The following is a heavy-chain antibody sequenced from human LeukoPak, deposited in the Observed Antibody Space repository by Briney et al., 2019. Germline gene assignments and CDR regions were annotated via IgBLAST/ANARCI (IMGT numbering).Heavy chain of an antibody. CDR1: GYSISSGYY. CDR2: IYYSGST. CDR3: ATTSYYYDSPDY. J-gene: IGHJ4*02. D-gene: IGHD3-22*01. V-gene: IGHV4-38-2*02. Sequence: PSETLSLTCTVSGYSISSGYYWGWIRQPPGKGLEWIGSIYYSGSTYYNPSLKSRVTISVDTSKNQFSLKLSSVTAADTAVYYCATTSYYYDSPDYWGQGTLVTVSS.